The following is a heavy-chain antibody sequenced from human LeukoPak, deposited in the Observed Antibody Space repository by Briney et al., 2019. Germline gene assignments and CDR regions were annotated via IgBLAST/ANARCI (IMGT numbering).Heavy chain of an antibody. J-gene: IGHJ6*02. V-gene: IGHV1-3*01. CDR1: GYTFTSYA. CDR2: INAGNGNT. CDR3: ARDGIVVVPAEYYYYYYGMDV. D-gene: IGHD2-2*01. Sequence: GASVKVSCKASGYTFTSYAMHWVRRAPGQRLEWMGWINAGNGNTKYSQKFQGRVTITRDTSASTAYMELSSLRSEDTAVYYCARDGIVVVPAEYYYYYYGMDVWGQGTTVTVSS.